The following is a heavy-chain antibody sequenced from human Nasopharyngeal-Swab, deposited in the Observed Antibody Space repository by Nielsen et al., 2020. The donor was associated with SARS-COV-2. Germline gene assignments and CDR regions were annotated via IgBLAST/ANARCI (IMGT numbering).Heavy chain of an antibody. V-gene: IGHV6-1*01. CDR3: ARGRDFSFDS. D-gene: IGHD3-3*01. Sequence: QTHSPTSAIAGDSVTSHSAGWNWIRQSPSRGLEWLGRTLYRSKWYNDYAESVKSRIAVNPDTSKNQFSLQLNSVTPEDTAVYYCARGRDFSFDSWGQGTLVTASS. J-gene: IGHJ4*02. CDR1: GDSVTSHSAG. CDR2: TLYRSKWYN.